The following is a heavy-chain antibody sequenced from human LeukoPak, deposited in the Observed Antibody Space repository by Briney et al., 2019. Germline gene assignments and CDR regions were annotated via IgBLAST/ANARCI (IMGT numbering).Heavy chain of an antibody. Sequence: SETLSLTCTVSGGSISSYYWSWIRQPPGKGLEWIGYIYTSGSTNYNPSLKSRVTISVDTSKTQFSLKLSSVTAADTAVYYCARQGARWFDPWGQGTLVTVSS. V-gene: IGHV4-4*09. CDR3: ARQGARWFDP. CDR2: IYTSGST. CDR1: GGSISSYY. J-gene: IGHJ5*02.